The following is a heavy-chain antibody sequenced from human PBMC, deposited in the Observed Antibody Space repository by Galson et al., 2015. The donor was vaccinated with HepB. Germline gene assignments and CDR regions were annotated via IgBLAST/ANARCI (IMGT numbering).Heavy chain of an antibody. CDR3: AKDPNYDILTGYYVY. CDR2: ISGSGGST. CDR1: GFTFSSYA. V-gene: IGHV3-23*01. D-gene: IGHD3-9*01. J-gene: IGHJ4*02. Sequence: SLRLSCAASGFTFSSYAMSWVRQAPGKGLERVSAISGSGGSTYYADSVKGRFTISRDNSKNTLYLQMNSLRAEDTAVYYCAKDPNYDILTGYYVYWGQGTLVTVSS.